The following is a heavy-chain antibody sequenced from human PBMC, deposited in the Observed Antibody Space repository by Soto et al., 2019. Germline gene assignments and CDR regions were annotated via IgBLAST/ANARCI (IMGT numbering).Heavy chain of an antibody. CDR2: INGDGSGT. J-gene: IGHJ4*02. Sequence: EVQLVESGGGLVQPGGSLRLSCAASGFTFSGSGMHWVRQAPGKGLVWVSRINGDGSGTSYADFVKGRFTISRDDAKNTLFLQMNGLRAEDTAVYYCARGIFGSGTANDYWGQGTLVTVSS. CDR3: ARGIFGSGTANDY. CDR1: GFTFSGSG. D-gene: IGHD3-10*01. V-gene: IGHV3-74*01.